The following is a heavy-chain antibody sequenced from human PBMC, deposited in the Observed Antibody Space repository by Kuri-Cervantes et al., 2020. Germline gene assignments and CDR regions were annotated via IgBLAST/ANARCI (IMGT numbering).Heavy chain of an antibody. Sequence: GSLRLSCIVSGDSIRDSSYYWGWIRQPPGKGLEWIANIYYSGTTYNNPSLKSRVTISVDKSKNQFSLKLSSVTAADTAVYYCASGYGDEVAEYFQHWGQGTLVTVSS. CDR3: ASGYGDEVAEYFQH. D-gene: IGHD4-17*01. V-gene: IGHV4-39*07. CDR2: IYYSGTT. CDR1: GDSIRDSSYY. J-gene: IGHJ1*01.